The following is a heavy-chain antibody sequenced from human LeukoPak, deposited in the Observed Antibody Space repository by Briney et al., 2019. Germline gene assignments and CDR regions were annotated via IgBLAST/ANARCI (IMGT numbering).Heavy chain of an antibody. CDR3: ARGYSSSWYFNWFDP. CDR1: GYSISSGYF. Sequence: SETLSLTCTVSGYSISSGYFWGWIRQPPGKGLAWIGSIYHSGTTYYNPSLKSRVTISVDTSKNQFSLKLTSVTAAEPAVYYCARGYSSSWYFNWFDPWGQGTLVTVSS. D-gene: IGHD6-13*01. J-gene: IGHJ5*02. CDR2: IYHSGTT. V-gene: IGHV4-38-2*02.